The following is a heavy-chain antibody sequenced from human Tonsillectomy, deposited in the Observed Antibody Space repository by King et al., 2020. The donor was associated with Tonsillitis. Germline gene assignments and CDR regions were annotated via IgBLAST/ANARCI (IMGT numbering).Heavy chain of an antibody. D-gene: IGHD4-17*01. V-gene: IGHV4-39*01. CDR3: ARKPTDYGDYYYFDY. J-gene: IGHJ4*02. CDR1: GGSISSSSYY. Sequence: QLQESGPGLVKPSETLSLTCTVSGGSISSSSYYWGWIRQPPWKGLEWIWSIYYSGSTYYNPSLKSRVTRSVDTSNNQFSLKLSSVTAADTAVYYCARKPTDYGDYYYFDYWGQGTLVTVSS. CDR2: IYYSGST.